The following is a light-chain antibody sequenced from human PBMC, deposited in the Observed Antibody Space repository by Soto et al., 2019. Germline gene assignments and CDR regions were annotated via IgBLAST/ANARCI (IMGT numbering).Light chain of an antibody. V-gene: IGKV3-15*01. J-gene: IGKJ4*01. CDR1: QSVSSN. CDR2: GAS. CDR3: QQYNNWPPMLT. Sequence: EIVMTQSPATLSMSPGERATLSCRASQSVSSNLAWYQQKPGQAPRLLIYGASTRATGIPARFSGSGCGTEFTLTISSLQSEDFAVYYCQQYNNWPPMLTFGGGTKVDIK.